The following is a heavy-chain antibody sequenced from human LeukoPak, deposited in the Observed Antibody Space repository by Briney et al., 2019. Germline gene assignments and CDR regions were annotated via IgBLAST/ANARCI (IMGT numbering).Heavy chain of an antibody. D-gene: IGHD3-22*01. V-gene: IGHV4-34*01. CDR1: GGSFSGYY. J-gene: IGHJ4*02. Sequence: PSETLSLTCAVYGGSFSGYYWSWIRQPPGKGLEWIGEINHSGSTNYNPSLKSRVTISVDTSKNQFSLKLSSVTAADTAVYYCARVSSSGYYPYYFDYWGQGTLVTVSS. CDR2: INHSGST. CDR3: ARVSSSGYYPYYFDY.